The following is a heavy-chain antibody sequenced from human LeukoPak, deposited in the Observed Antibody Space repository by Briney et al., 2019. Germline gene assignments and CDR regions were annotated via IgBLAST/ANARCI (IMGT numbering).Heavy chain of an antibody. CDR3: VKVAPSDYYDTTGYWGDH. Sequence: GGSLRLSCAASGFTFSSYGMAWVRQAPGKGLEWVSGMNGNGGRIYYADSVKGRFTISRDNSKNTLYLQMNSLRAEDTAVYYCVKVAPSDYYDTTGYWGDHWGQGTLVTVSS. V-gene: IGHV3-23*01. CDR1: GFTFSSYG. CDR2: MNGNGGRI. J-gene: IGHJ4*02. D-gene: IGHD3-22*01.